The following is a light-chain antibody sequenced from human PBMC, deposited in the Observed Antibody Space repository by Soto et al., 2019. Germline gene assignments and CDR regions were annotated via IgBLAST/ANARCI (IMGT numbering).Light chain of an antibody. J-gene: IGKJ1*01. CDR1: QSVSSSY. V-gene: IGKV3-20*01. CDR3: QKYGSSPGT. CDR2: GAS. Sequence: EIVLTQSPGTLSLSPGERATLSCRASQSVSSSYLAWYQQKPGQAPRLLIYGASSRAPGIPDRFSGSGSGTDFTLTISRLEPEDFAVYYCQKYGSSPGTFGQGTKVEIK.